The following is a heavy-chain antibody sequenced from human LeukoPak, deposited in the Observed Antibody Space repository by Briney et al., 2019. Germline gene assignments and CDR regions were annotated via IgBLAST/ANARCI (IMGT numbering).Heavy chain of an antibody. CDR1: GFTFSTYA. J-gene: IGHJ4*02. D-gene: IGHD6-13*01. CDR2: ISNSGDST. V-gene: IGHV3-23*01. Sequence: PGGSLRLSCAASGFTFSTYAMSWVRQAPGEGLQWVSGISNSGDSTYYLDSVKGRFTISRDNAKNSLYLQMNSLRAEDTAVYYCARVEAAAPPDYWGQGTLVTVSS. CDR3: ARVEAAAPPDY.